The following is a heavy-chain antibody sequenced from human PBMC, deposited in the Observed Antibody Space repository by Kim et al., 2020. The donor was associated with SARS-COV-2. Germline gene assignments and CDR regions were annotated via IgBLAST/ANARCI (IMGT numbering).Heavy chain of an antibody. Sequence: GGSLRLSCAASGFTFSSYEMNWVRQAPGKGLEWVSYISSSGSTIYYADSVKGRFTISRDNAKNSLYLQMNSLRAEDTAVYYCAMSIAVANTCYYWGQGTLVTVSS. CDR1: GFTFSSYE. CDR2: ISSSGSTI. J-gene: IGHJ4*02. V-gene: IGHV3-48*03. CDR3: AMSIAVANTCYY. D-gene: IGHD6-19*01.